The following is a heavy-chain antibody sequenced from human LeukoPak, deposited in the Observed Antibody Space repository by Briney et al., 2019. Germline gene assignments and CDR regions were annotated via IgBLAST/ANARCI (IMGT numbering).Heavy chain of an antibody. J-gene: IGHJ6*02. CDR1: GSSISSYY. D-gene: IGHD6-13*01. Sequence: PSETLSLTCTVSGSSISSYYWSWIRQPAGKGLEWIGRIYSRGRTNYNPSLKSRVTISVDTSKNQFSLKLSSVTAADTAVYYCARVSTRASSSWYVTKYGMDVWGQGTTVTVSS. V-gene: IGHV4-4*07. CDR3: ARVSTRASSSWYVTKYGMDV. CDR2: IYSRGRT.